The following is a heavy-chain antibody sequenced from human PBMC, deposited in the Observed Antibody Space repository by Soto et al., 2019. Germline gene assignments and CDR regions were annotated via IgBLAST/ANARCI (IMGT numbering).Heavy chain of an antibody. D-gene: IGHD4-4*01. V-gene: IGHV3-23*01. CDR1: GFTFSSYA. Sequence: GGSLRLSCAASGFTFSSYAMSWVRQAPGKGLEWVSAISGSGGSTYYAASVEGRFTISRDNSKNTLYLQMNSLRAEDTAVYYCAKVHFHKMTTVYYYGMDVWGQGTTVTVSS. CDR3: AKVHFHKMTTVYYYGMDV. J-gene: IGHJ6*02. CDR2: ISGSGGST.